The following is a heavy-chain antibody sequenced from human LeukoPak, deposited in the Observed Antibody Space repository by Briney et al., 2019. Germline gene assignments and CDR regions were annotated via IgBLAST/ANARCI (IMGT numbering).Heavy chain of an antibody. CDR2: ISSSSSYI. V-gene: IGHV3-21*01. J-gene: IGHJ4*02. Sequence: GGSLRLSCAASGFTFSSYSMNWVRQAPGKGLEWVSPISSSSSYIYYADSVKGRFTISRDNAKNSLYLQMNSLRAEDTAVYYCARGQYDILKDFDYWGQGTLVTVSS. CDR3: ARGQYDILKDFDY. D-gene: IGHD3-9*01. CDR1: GFTFSSYS.